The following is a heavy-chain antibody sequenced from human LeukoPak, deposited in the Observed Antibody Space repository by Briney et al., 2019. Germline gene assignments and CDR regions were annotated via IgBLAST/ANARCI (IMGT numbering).Heavy chain of an antibody. D-gene: IGHD3-22*01. Sequence: GGSLRLSCATSGFTFSNYAVSWVRQAPGKGLEWVSSISGSGGTTYYADSVKGRFTISRGNSKNTLYLQMNTLRAEDTAVYYCARAATYYFDSGVYYYLPLDYWGQGTLVTVSS. CDR3: ARAATYYFDSGVYYYLPLDY. CDR2: ISGSGGTT. J-gene: IGHJ4*02. CDR1: GFTFSNYA. V-gene: IGHV3-23*01.